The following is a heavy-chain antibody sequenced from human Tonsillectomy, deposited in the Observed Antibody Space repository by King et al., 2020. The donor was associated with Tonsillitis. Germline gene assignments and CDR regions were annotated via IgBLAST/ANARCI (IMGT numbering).Heavy chain of an antibody. V-gene: IGHV3-48*01. D-gene: IGHD3-10*01. CDR1: GFTFSSYS. Sequence: VQLVESGGGLVQPGGSLRLSCAASGFTFSSYSMNWVRQAPGKGLEWVSYISGSSSTMYYADSVKGRFTISRDNAKNSLYLQMNSLRAEDTAVYYCAGLFLLWFGESQYNYYYGMDVWGQGTTVTVSS. CDR2: ISGSSSTM. CDR3: AGLFLLWFGESQYNYYYGMDV. J-gene: IGHJ6*02.